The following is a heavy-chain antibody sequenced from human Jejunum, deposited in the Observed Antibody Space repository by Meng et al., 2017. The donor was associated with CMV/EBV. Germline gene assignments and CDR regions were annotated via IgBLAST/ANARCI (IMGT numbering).Heavy chain of an antibody. CDR1: TFTDYY. J-gene: IGHJ6*02. V-gene: IGHV1-2*02. CDR3: ARDRVRGVIIALYGMDV. CDR2: INPYTGDT. D-gene: IGHD3-10*01. Sequence: TFTDYYVHWVRQAPGQGLEWMGYINPYTGDTNYAQKFQGRVTMTRDTSTNTAYMELTRLRSDDTALYYCARDRVRGVIIALYGMDVWGQGTTVTVSS.